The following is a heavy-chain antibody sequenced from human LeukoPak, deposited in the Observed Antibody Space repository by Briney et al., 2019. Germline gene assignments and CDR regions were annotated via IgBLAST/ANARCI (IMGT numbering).Heavy chain of an antibody. V-gene: IGHV3-21*01. D-gene: IGHD6-13*01. Sequence: GGSLRLSCAASGFTFSTYTMNWVRQAPGKGLEWVSSISSSSSYIYYADSVKGRFTISRDNAKNSLYLQMNSLRAEDTAVYYCARVVAAAADYWGQGTLVTVSS. CDR2: ISSSSSYI. CDR3: ARVVAAAADY. J-gene: IGHJ4*02. CDR1: GFTFSTYT.